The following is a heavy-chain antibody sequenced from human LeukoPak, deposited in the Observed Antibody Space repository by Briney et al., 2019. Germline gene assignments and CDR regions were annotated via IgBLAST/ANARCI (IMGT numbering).Heavy chain of an antibody. Sequence: SETLSLTCTVSGDSISSGLYYWSWIRQPAGKGLDWIGRIYTSGNTNYNPSLKDRVTISVDASKNQFSLRLSSVTAADTAVYYCARNKFDSGSSYPTWGQGTLVTVSS. CDR2: IYTSGNT. D-gene: IGHD3-10*01. J-gene: IGHJ5*02. V-gene: IGHV4-61*02. CDR3: ARNKFDSGSSYPT. CDR1: GDSISSGLYY.